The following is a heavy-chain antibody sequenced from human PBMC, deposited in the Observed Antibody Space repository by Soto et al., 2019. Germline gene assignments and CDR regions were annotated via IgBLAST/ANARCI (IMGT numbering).Heavy chain of an antibody. J-gene: IGHJ3*02. CDR2: INPNSGGT. CDR3: ARDVLGYCSSTSCPGHAFDI. D-gene: IGHD2-2*01. Sequence: ASVKVSCKASGYTFTGYYMHWVRQAPGQGLEWMGWINPNSGGTNYAQKFQGWVTMTRDTSISTAYMELSRLRSDDTAVYYCARDVLGYCSSTSCPGHAFDIWGQGTMVTV. CDR1: GYTFTGYY. V-gene: IGHV1-2*04.